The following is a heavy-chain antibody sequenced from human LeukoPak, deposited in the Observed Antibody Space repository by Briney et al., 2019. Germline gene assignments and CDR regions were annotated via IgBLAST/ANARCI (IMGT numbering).Heavy chain of an antibody. CDR3: AREGGGYGSGYPDY. J-gene: IGHJ4*02. CDR2: ISSSGSTI. CDR1: GFTFSSYE. V-gene: IGHV3-48*03. Sequence: AGGSLRLSCAASGFTFSSYEMNWVRQAPGKGLEWVSYISSSGSTIYYADSVKGRFTISRDNAKNSLYLQMNSLRAEDAAVYYCAREGGGYGSGYPDYWGQGTLVTVSS. D-gene: IGHD3-10*01.